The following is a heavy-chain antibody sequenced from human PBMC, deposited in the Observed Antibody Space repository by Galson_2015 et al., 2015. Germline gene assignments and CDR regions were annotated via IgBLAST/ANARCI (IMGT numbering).Heavy chain of an antibody. CDR2: IYHSGTT. D-gene: IGHD3-10*01. J-gene: IGHJ6*03. V-gene: IGHV4-38-2*02. CDR3: ARDGSESYYYYYMDV. CDR1: AYSISSGYW. Sequence: SETLSLTCAVSAYSISSGYWWGWFRQPPGKGLEWLGSIYHSGTTYYNPSLKSQVTISLDTSKNQFSRKLTSVTAADTAVYYCARDGSESYYYYYMDVWGKGATVTVSS.